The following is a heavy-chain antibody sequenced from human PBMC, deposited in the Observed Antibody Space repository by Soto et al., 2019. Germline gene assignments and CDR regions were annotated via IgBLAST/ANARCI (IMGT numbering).Heavy chain of an antibody. CDR1: GFTFSSSA. CDR3: AKVPTAYYCSSTSCSLIFDY. D-gene: IGHD2-2*01. Sequence: EVQLLESGGGLVQPGGSLRLSCAASGFTFSSSAMSWVRQAPGKGLEWVSGISDSGGSTYYADSVKGLFAISRDNSKNMLYLQLNSLRAEDTAVYYCAKVPTAYYCSSTSCSLIFDYWGQGTLVTVSS. CDR2: ISDSGGST. V-gene: IGHV3-23*01. J-gene: IGHJ4*02.